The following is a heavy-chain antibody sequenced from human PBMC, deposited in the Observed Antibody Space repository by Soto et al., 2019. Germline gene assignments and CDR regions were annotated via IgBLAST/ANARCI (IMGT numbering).Heavy chain of an antibody. D-gene: IGHD4-17*01. Sequence: RGESLKISCNGSGYIFTSYWISWGRQMPGKGLEWMGRIDPSDSYTNYSPSFQGHVTISADKSISTAYLQWSSLKASDTAMYYCARSRGDSFYWFDPWGQGTLVTVSS. CDR3: ARSRGDSFYWFDP. CDR2: IDPSDSYT. CDR1: GYIFTSYW. J-gene: IGHJ5*02. V-gene: IGHV5-10-1*01.